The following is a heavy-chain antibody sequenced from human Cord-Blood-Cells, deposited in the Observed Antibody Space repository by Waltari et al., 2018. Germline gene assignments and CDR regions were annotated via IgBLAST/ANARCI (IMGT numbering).Heavy chain of an antibody. Sequence: EVQLVESGGGLVQPGGSLRLSCAASGFTFSSYWLHWVRQAPGKGLVWVSRINSDGSSTSYADSVKGRFTISRDNAKNTLYLQMNSLRAEDTAVYYCARVVVAARGLYYGMDVWGQGTTVTVSS. CDR2: INSDGSST. D-gene: IGHD6-6*01. CDR3: ARVVVAARGLYYGMDV. V-gene: IGHV3-74*01. CDR1: GFTFSSYW. J-gene: IGHJ6*02.